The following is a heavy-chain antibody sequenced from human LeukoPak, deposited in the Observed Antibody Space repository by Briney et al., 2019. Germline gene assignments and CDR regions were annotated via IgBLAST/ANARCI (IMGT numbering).Heavy chain of an antibody. J-gene: IGHJ4*02. CDR3: ARLTAMVTYFDY. CDR2: INHSGST. D-gene: IGHD5-18*01. Sequence: SETLSLTCAVYGGSFSGYYWSWIRQPPGKGLERIGEINHSGSTNYNPSLKSRVTISVDTSKNQFSLKLSSVTAADTAVYYCARLTAMVTYFDYWGQGTLVTVSS. CDR1: GGSFSGYY. V-gene: IGHV4-34*01.